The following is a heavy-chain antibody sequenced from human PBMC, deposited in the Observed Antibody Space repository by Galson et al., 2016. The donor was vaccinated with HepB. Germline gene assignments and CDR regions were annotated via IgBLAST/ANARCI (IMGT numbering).Heavy chain of an antibody. J-gene: IGHJ4*02. CDR3: AKGRWDFDS. Sequence: SLRLSCAASGFTFSNYAMSWVRQAPGKGLEWVASIKQDGSQKFSVDSVKGRFTISRDDAKNSLYLQMHSLRGEDTAVYYCAKGRWDFDSWGQGTLVTVSS. CDR1: GFTFSNYA. V-gene: IGHV3-7*01. D-gene: IGHD5-24*01. CDR2: IKQDGSQK.